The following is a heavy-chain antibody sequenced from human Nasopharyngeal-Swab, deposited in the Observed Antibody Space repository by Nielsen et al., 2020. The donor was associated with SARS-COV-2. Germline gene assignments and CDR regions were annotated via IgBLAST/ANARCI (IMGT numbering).Heavy chain of an antibody. CDR1: GGTLNGFH. Sequence: SETLSFTCVVFGGTLNGFHWKRIRQTPGKGLEWIGEINDRGSGNYNPSLRSRVTISAGASNIQFSLKLNSVTAADTAVYYCARGQDAYYYMDVWGEGTTVTVSS. V-gene: IGHV4-34*01. D-gene: IGHD2-15*01. J-gene: IGHJ6*03. CDR3: ARGQDAYYYMDV. CDR2: INDRGSG.